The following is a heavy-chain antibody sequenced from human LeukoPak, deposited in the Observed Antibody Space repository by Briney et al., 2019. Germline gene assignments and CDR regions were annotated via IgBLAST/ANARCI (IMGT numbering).Heavy chain of an antibody. J-gene: IGHJ6*03. CDR3: ARGGGGTSPYYYYYMDV. V-gene: IGHV1-8*03. Sequence: ASVKVSCKASGYTFTSYDINWVRQATGQGLEWMGWMNPNSGNTGYAQKFQGRVTITRNTSISTAYMGLSSLRSEDTAVYYCARGGGGTSPYYYYYMDVRGKGTTVTVSS. D-gene: IGHD2-2*01. CDR1: GYTFTSYD. CDR2: MNPNSGNT.